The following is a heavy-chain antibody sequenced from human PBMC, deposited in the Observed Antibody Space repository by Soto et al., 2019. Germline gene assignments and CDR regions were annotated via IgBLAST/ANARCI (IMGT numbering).Heavy chain of an antibody. CDR3: AKLGTMGVFDS. CDR2: VSTSGRST. D-gene: IGHD3-10*01. Sequence: VQLVESGGGLVQPGGSLRLSCSASGFIFSESTIYWVRQVPGKGLEAISAVSTSGRSTYYADSVKDRFTISRDNSRNTLYLEMNSLQVEDTALYYCAKLGTMGVFDSWGQGTLLTVSS. V-gene: IGHV3-64*04. J-gene: IGHJ4*02. CDR1: GFIFSEST.